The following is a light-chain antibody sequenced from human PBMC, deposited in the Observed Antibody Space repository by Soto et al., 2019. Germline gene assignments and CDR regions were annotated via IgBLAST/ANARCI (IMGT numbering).Light chain of an antibody. J-gene: IGKJ2*01. Sequence: EIVLTQSPGTLSLSPGERATLSCRASQSVSSSYLAWYQPKPGQAPRLLISGASRRATGIPDRFSGSGSGTDFTLSISRLETEDVAVYYCQRYGRSPRTFGQGTKLEIK. V-gene: IGKV3-20*01. CDR3: QRYGRSPRT. CDR2: GAS. CDR1: QSVSSSY.